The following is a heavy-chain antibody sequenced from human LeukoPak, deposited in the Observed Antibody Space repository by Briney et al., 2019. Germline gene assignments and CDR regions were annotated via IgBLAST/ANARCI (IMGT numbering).Heavy chain of an antibody. Sequence: GASVKVSCKASGYTFTGYYMHWVRQAPGQGLEWMGWINPNSGGTNYAQKFQGRVTMTRDTSTSTVYMELSSLRSEDTAVYYCARDRTFGGVIVKGWFDPWGQGTLVTVSS. CDR2: INPNSGGT. CDR3: ARDRTFGGVIVKGWFDP. J-gene: IGHJ5*02. CDR1: GYTFTGYY. V-gene: IGHV1-2*02. D-gene: IGHD3-16*02.